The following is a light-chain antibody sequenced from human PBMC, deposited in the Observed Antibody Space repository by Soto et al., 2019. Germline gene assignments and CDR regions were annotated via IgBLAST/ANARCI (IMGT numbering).Light chain of an antibody. Sequence: EIVLTQSPGTLSLSPGERATLYCRASQSVGSNYLAWYQQKPGQAPRVLIYGASSRATGIPDRFSGSGSGADFTLTISRLEPEDFAVYYCQQYGSSRGTFGQGTKVEIK. V-gene: IGKV3-20*01. CDR1: QSVGSNY. CDR3: QQYGSSRGT. J-gene: IGKJ1*01. CDR2: GAS.